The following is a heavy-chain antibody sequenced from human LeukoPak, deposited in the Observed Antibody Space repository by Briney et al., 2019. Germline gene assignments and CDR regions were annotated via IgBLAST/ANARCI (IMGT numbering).Heavy chain of an antibody. CDR3: ARERNSGYDWYFDY. CDR2: IKQDGSEK. Sequence: GGSLRLSCAASGFTFSSYWMSWVRHAPGKGLEWVANIKQDGSEKYYVDSVKGRFTISRDNAKNSLYLQMNSLRAEDTAVYYCARERNSGYDWYFDYWGQGTLVTVSS. J-gene: IGHJ4*02. D-gene: IGHD5-12*01. CDR1: GFTFSSYW. V-gene: IGHV3-7*01.